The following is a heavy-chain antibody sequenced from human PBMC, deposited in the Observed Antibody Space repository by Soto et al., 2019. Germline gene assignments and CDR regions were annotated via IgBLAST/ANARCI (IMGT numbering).Heavy chain of an antibody. CDR1: GFTFNTYA. D-gene: IGHD2-2*01. CDR3: AKDQVEFCSSTSCFGAFDY. CDR2: VSGSSASI. V-gene: IGHV3-23*01. J-gene: IGHJ4*01. Sequence: PGGSLRLSCAASGFTFNTYAMAWVRRAPGKGLEWVSVVSGSSASIYYADSVKGRFSISRDYSKNTVYLQMHSLRPEDTAVYYCAKDQVEFCSSTSCFGAFDYWGHGTPVTVSS.